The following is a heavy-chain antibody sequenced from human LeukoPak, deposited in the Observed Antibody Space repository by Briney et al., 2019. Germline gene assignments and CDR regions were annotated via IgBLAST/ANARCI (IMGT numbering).Heavy chain of an antibody. Sequence: GASVKVSCKASGYTFTSYGISWVRQAPGQGLEWMGWVSAYNGNTNYAQKLQGRVTMTTDTSTSTAYMELRSLRSDDTAVYYCARDPSNSSGRYVLFDFWGQGTLVTVSS. CDR2: VSAYNGNT. CDR3: ARDPSNSSGRYVLFDF. CDR1: GYTFTSYG. J-gene: IGHJ4*02. D-gene: IGHD6-19*01. V-gene: IGHV1-18*01.